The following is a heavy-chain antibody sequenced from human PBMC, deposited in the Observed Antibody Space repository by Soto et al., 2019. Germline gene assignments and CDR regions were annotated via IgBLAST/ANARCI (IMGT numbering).Heavy chain of an antibody. CDR1: GFTFSDYY. J-gene: IGHJ4*02. V-gene: IGHV3-11*01. Sequence: GGSLRHTCGDSGFTFSDYYISWVRQAPGKDLEWVSYISSSGSTIYYADSVKGRFTISRDNAKNSLYLQMNSLRAEDTAVYYCARGPYDYVWGSDPPHFDYWGQGTLVTVSS. CDR2: ISSSGSTI. CDR3: ARGPYDYVWGSDPPHFDY. D-gene: IGHD3-16*02.